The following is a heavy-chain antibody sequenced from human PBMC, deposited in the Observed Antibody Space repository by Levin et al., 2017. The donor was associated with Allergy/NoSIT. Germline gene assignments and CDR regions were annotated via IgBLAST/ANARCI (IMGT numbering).Heavy chain of an antibody. D-gene: IGHD2-15*01. CDR3: AKEGGRAEAATGGVGYYYYGLDV. CDR1: GFTFSNYA. V-gene: IGHV3-23*01. CDR2: VSGDGETT. Sequence: PGESLKISCAASGFTFSNYAMRWVRQAPGKGLEWVSGVSGDGETTYYADSVKGRFTISRDNSTNTVYLQMNSLRAGDTAVYYCAKEGGRAEAATGGVGYYYYGLDVWGHGTKVTVSS. J-gene: IGHJ6*02.